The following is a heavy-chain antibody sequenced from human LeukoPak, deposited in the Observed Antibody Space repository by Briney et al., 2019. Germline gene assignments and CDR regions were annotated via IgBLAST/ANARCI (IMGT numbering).Heavy chain of an antibody. J-gene: IGHJ4*02. Sequence: GGSLRLSCAASGFTLSNYAMSWVRQAPGKGLEWVSAISGNGGGTYSADSVKGRFTISRDNSKNTLYQQMKSLRAEDTAVYYCAKGTKVIVVDNYFDYWGQGTLVTVSS. D-gene: IGHD3-22*01. V-gene: IGHV3-23*01. CDR2: ISGNGGGT. CDR1: GFTLSNYA. CDR3: AKGTKVIVVDNYFDY.